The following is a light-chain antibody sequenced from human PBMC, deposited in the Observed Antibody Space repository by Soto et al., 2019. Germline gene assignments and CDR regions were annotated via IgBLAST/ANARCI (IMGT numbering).Light chain of an antibody. CDR1: QSVSCF. Sequence: EIVLTQSPATLSLSPGRATLSCRASQSVSCFLPWYQRKPGQTPRLLIYGYSNRATGSPAGFSGGASGTDFTLTISSLEPEDFAVYYCQEYIQWPPGMFGPGTTVDIK. V-gene: IGKV3-11*01. CDR3: QEYIQWPPGM. CDR2: GYS. J-gene: IGKJ1*01.